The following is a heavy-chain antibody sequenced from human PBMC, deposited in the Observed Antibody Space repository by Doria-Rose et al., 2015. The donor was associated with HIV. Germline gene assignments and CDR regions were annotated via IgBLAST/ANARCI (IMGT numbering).Heavy chain of an antibody. Sequence: VPLVQSGPQVKKSGESLKISCKGSGYSFTRYWISWVRQVPGKGLEWMGIVYPGDSDTRYSPSFRGQATISVDKSINTAYLEWNSLKAPDTALYFCARRRGEGNAVEFWAQGTLVNVA. CDR1: GYSFTRYW. CDR3: ARRRGEGNAVEF. D-gene: IGHD2-21*01. J-gene: IGHJ4*02. V-gene: IGHV5-51*01. CDR2: VYPGDSDT.